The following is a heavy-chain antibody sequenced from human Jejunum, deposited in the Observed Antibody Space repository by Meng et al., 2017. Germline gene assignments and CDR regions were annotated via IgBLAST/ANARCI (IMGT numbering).Heavy chain of an antibody. Sequence: GESLQIPCAASGFTLSDYEMSWVRLAPGKGLEWVAYMSSSSSGSTIYYVDSVKGRFTISRDTANKSLYLQMGSLRADDTAIYYCARGNPLGSYWGQGTLVTVSS. D-gene: IGHD3-10*01. J-gene: IGHJ4*02. V-gene: IGHV3-48*03. CDR3: ARGNPLGSY. CDR1: GFTLSDYE. CDR2: MSSSSSGSTI.